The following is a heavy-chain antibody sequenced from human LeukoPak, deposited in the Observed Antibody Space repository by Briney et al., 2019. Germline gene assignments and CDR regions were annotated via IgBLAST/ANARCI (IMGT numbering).Heavy chain of an antibody. J-gene: IGHJ5*02. V-gene: IGHV3-21*01. CDR1: GFTFSSYS. Sequence: GGSLRLSCAASGFTFSSYSMNWVHQAPGKGLEWVSSISSSSSDIYYADSVKGRFTISRDNAKNSLYLQMNSLRAEDTAVYYCARARPTLLTAAPFDPWGQGTLVTVSS. CDR3: ARARPTLLTAAPFDP. D-gene: IGHD2-2*01. CDR2: ISSSSSDI.